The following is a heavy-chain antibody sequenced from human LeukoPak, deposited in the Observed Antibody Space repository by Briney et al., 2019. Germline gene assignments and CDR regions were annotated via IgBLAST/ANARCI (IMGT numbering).Heavy chain of an antibody. V-gene: IGHV1-2*02. Sequence: ASVKVSCKASGFTFTAFYMHWVRQAPGQGLEWMAWINLRSGGTNYAQRFQGRVTTTRDTSISTAYMELSSLRSDDTAIYYRVTSKGYFSTWGAFDIWGQGTMVTASS. CDR2: INLRSGGT. D-gene: IGHD2-15*01. J-gene: IGHJ3*02. CDR1: GFTFTAFY. CDR3: VTSKGYFSTWGAFDI.